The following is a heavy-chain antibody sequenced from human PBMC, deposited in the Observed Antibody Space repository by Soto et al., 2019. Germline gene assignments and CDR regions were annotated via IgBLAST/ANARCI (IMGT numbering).Heavy chain of an antibody. J-gene: IGHJ6*02. CDR2: IYYTGGT. CDR1: GDSISRYY. Sequence: QVQLLESGQGLVKPSETLSLTCTVSGDSISRYYWNWVRQSPGKGLEWIGHIYYTGGTNYNPSLKIRLTISVDTSKKPSSLKLSSVTAADTAVYYCASTYYDTLPGYPLYGLDVWGLGTTVTVSS. CDR3: ASTYYDTLPGYPLYGLDV. V-gene: IGHV4-59*01. D-gene: IGHD3-9*01.